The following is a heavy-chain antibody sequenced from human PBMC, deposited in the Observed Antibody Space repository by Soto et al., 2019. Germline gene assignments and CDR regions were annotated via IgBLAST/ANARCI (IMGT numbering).Heavy chain of an antibody. J-gene: IGHJ5*02. CDR2: IIPIFGTA. CDR1: GGTFSSYA. D-gene: IGHD2-21*02. Sequence: QVQLVQSVAEVQKPGSSVKVSCKASGGTFSSYAISWVRQAPGQGLEWMGGIIPIFGTANYAQKFQGRVTSTADESTSTAYIELSRLRSEDTAVYYCARVGVVVTRGWFDPWGQGTLVTVSS. V-gene: IGHV1-69*01. CDR3: ARVGVVVTRGWFDP.